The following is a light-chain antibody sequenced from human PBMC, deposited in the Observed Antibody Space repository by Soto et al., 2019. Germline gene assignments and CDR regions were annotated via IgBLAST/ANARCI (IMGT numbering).Light chain of an antibody. J-gene: IGLJ1*01. Sequence: QSALTQPASVSGSPGQSITISCTGNSSDVGAYDFVSWYQQHPDKAPKLMIYEVRNRPSGVSNRFSGSKSVNTATLTISGLQAEDEADYCCSSYTTSSTRVFGTGTKVTVL. V-gene: IGLV2-14*03. CDR3: SSYTTSSTRV. CDR1: SSDVGAYDF. CDR2: EVR.